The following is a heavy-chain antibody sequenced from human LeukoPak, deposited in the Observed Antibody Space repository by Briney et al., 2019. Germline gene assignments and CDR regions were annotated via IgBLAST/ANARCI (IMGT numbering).Heavy chain of an antibody. J-gene: IGHJ4*02. CDR1: GGSISSGSYY. CDR2: IYTSGST. CDR3: ARGGYCSSTSCYDY. V-gene: IGHV4-61*02. Sequence: PSETLSLTCTVSGGSISSGSYYWSWIRQPAGKGLEWIGRIYTSGSTNYNPSLESRVTISVDTSKNQFSLKLSSVTAADTAVYYCARGGYCSSTSCYDYWGQGTLVTVSS. D-gene: IGHD2-2*01.